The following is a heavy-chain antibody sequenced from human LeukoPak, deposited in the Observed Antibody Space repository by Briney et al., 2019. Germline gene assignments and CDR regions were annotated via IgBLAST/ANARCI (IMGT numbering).Heavy chain of an antibody. CDR1: GGTFSDYA. CDR2: IIPILDIA. CDR3: ATGEPREVAAPSY. Sequence: SVKVSCKASGGTFSDYAISWVRQAPGQGLEWMGRIIPILDIANYAQKFQGRVTITTDESTSTAYMELSSLRSEDTAVYYCATGEPREVAAPSYWGQGTLVTVSS. D-gene: IGHD6-19*01. J-gene: IGHJ4*02. V-gene: IGHV1-69*04.